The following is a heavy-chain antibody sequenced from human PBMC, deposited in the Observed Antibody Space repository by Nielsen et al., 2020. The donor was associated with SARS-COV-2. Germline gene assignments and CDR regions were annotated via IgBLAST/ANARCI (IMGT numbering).Heavy chain of an antibody. CDR2: IIPIFGTA. J-gene: IGHJ6*02. Sequence: WVRQAPGQGLEWMGGIIPIFGTANYAQKFQGRVTITADESTSTAYMELSSLRSEDTAVYYCARASGYSYGYAYYYYGMDVWGQGTTVT. D-gene: IGHD5-18*01. CDR3: ARASGYSYGYAYYYYGMDV. V-gene: IGHV1-69*01.